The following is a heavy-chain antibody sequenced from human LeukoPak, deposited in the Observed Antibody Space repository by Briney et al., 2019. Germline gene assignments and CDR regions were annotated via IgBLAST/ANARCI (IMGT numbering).Heavy chain of an antibody. CDR2: IYYSGST. CDR1: GGSISSSSYY. V-gene: IGHV4-39*07. Sequence: SETLSLTCTVSGGSISSSSYYWGWIRQPPGKGLEWIGSIYYSGSTYYNPSLKSRVTISVDTSKNQFSLKLSSVTAADTAVYYCARGQPGSYYYMDVWGKGTTVTVSS. D-gene: IGHD2-15*01. J-gene: IGHJ6*03. CDR3: ARGQPGSYYYMDV.